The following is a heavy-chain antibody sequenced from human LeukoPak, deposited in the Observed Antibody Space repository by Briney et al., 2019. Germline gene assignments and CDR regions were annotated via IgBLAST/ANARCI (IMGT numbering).Heavy chain of an antibody. J-gene: IGHJ4*02. CDR3: AKDIEASI. CDR1: GFTFSDSA. Sequence: PGGSLRLSCAASGFTFSDSAMDWVRQAPGKGLEWVSLISHSGANTFYADSVKGRFSVSRDNSKNTMYLRMNSLRAEDTAVYYCAKDIEASIWGQGTLVAVSS. V-gene: IGHV3-23*01. D-gene: IGHD2-15*01. CDR2: ISHSGANT.